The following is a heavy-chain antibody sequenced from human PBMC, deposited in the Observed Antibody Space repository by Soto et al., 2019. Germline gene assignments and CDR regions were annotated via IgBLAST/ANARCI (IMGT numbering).Heavy chain of an antibody. CDR1: GFILSDCA. D-gene: IGHD7-27*01. CDR2: TSSSSSVI. Sequence: EVQLVESGGGLVQPGGSLRLSYATSGFILSDCAMNWVRQAPGKGLEWVSYTSSSSSVIDYADSVKGRFTGSRDNARNSLYLKMTSLRDEDTAVYYCARDLSWGSNWYYYMDVWGKGTTVTVSS. V-gene: IGHV3-48*02. J-gene: IGHJ6*03. CDR3: ARDLSWGSNWYYYMDV.